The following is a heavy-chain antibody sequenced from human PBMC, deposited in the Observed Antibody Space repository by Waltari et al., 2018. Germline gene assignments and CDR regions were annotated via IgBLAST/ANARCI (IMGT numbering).Heavy chain of an antibody. CDR2: TYYRSKWYN. J-gene: IGHJ3*02. D-gene: IGHD1-20*01. Sequence: QLQQSCPGRVKPSQTPPLTSSISGDSVPRDIAAWTWTSQSPSRGLEWLGRTYYRSKWYNEYAVSVRGRITISPDTSKNHFSRQLNSVTPEDTAVYYCARDNWNDLYIWGQGTMVTVSS. V-gene: IGHV6-1*01. CDR3: ARDNWNDLYI. CDR1: GDSVPRDIAA.